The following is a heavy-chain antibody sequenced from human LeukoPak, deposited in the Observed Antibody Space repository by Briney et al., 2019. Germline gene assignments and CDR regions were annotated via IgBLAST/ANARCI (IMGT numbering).Heavy chain of an antibody. Sequence: SETLSLTCSVSGGSVSSYYWSWIRQSPGKGLGWIGYIHNSGRTNYNPSLKSRVTGFVDTSKNQVSPRLSSVTAADTAVYYCARHGTISSESYFDYWGQGALVTVSS. CDR3: ARHGTISSESYFDY. J-gene: IGHJ4*02. CDR1: GGSVSSYY. CDR2: IHNSGRT. V-gene: IGHV4-59*08. D-gene: IGHD1-14*01.